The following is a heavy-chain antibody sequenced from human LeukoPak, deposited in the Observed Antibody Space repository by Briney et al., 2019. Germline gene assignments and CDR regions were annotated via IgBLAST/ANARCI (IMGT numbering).Heavy chain of an antibody. Sequence: GGSLRLSCAASGFTFSNYWMSWVRQAPGKGLEWVSSISSSSSYIYYADSVKGRFTISRDNAKNSLYLQMNSLRAEDTAVYYCARKATGTSDYWGQGTLVTVSS. D-gene: IGHD1-1*01. CDR2: ISSSSSYI. V-gene: IGHV3-21*01. CDR1: GFTFSNYW. CDR3: ARKATGTSDY. J-gene: IGHJ4*02.